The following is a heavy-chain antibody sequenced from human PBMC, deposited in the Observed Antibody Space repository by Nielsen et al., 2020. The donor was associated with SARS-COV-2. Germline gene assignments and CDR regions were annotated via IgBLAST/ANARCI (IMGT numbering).Heavy chain of an antibody. V-gene: IGHV3-11*06. J-gene: IGHJ4*02. CDR1: GFTFSDYY. CDR2: ISSSSSYT. D-gene: IGHD1-1*01. CDR3: ARVGTTGTSFDY. Sequence: GESLKISCAASGFTFSDYYMSWIRQAPGKGLEWVSYISSSSSYTNYADSVKGRFTISRDNAKNSLYLQMNSLRAEDTAVYYCARVGTTGTSFDYWGQGTLVTVSS.